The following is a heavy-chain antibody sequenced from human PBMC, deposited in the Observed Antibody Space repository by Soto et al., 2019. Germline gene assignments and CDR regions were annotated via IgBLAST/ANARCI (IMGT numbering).Heavy chain of an antibody. Sequence: GESLKIYCKGSGYSYTSYWIGWVRQIPGKGLEWMGIIYPGDSDTRYSPSFQGQVTISADKPISTAYLQWSSLKASDTAMYYCARGSTIPCALDSWGQGTMVTVSS. V-gene: IGHV5-51*04. CDR3: ARGSTIPCALDS. CDR2: IYPGDSDT. CDR1: GYSYTSYW. J-gene: IGHJ3*02. D-gene: IGHD2-21*01.